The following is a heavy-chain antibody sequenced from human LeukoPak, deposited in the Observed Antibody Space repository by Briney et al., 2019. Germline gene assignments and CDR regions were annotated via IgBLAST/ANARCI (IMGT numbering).Heavy chain of an antibody. CDR1: GFTVSGNY. CDR3: ARGGGIVGVTVDYYFGS. V-gene: IGHV3-66*01. CDR2: IFSPSST. Sequence: GGSLRHSCAASGFTVSGNYMSWVRHAPGKGLEGVSNIFSPSSTYYPDSVKSRFTTSRDTSKTTMYLRRSTLRVEDTAVYYSARGGGIVGVTVDYYFGSWGQGTLVTVSS. J-gene: IGHJ4*02. D-gene: IGHD1-26*01.